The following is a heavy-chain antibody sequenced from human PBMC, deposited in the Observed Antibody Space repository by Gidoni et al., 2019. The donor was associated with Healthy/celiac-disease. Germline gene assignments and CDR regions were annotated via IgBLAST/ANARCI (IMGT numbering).Heavy chain of an antibody. CDR2: IIPIFGTA. CDR1: AGTFSSYS. CDR3: ARGRTAMAPYYYYGMDV. V-gene: IGHV1-69*06. J-gene: IGHJ6*02. Sequence: QVQLVQSGAEVKQPGSSVKVSCKASAGTFSSYSISWVRQAPGQGLEWMGGIIPIFGTANYAQKFQGRVTITADKSTSTAYMELSSLRSEDTAVYYCARGRTAMAPYYYYGMDVWGQGTTVTVSS. D-gene: IGHD5-18*01.